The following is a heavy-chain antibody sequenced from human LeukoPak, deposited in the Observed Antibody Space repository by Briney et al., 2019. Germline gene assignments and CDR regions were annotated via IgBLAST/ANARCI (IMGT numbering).Heavy chain of an antibody. Sequence: PSETLSLTCTVSGGSISSGAYYWSWIRQPPGKGLEWIGYIYYSGSTYYNPSLKSRVTVSVDTSKNQFSLKLSSVTAADTAVYYCASGGYYDILTGYWYYFDYWGQGTLVTVSS. D-gene: IGHD3-9*01. CDR2: IYYSGST. V-gene: IGHV4-30-4*01. J-gene: IGHJ4*02. CDR3: ASGGYYDILTGYWYYFDY. CDR1: GGSISSGAYY.